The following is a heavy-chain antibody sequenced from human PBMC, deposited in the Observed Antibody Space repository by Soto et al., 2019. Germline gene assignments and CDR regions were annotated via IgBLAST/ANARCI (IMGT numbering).Heavy chain of an antibody. J-gene: IGHJ4*02. CDR1: GGSISSSSYY. D-gene: IGHD3-16*02. CDR2: IYYSGST. Sequence: QLQLQESGPGLVKPSETLSLTCTVSGGSISSSSYYWGWIRQPPGKGLEWIGSIYYSGSTYYNPSLKSRVTISVDTSKNQFSLKLSSVTAADTAVYYCARLVLRLGELSLYLSRDFDYWGQGTLVTVSS. V-gene: IGHV4-39*01. CDR3: ARLVLRLGELSLYLSRDFDY.